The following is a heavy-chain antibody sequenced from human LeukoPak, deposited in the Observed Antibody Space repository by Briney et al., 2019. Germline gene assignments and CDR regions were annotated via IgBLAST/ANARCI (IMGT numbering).Heavy chain of an antibody. CDR2: ISAYNGNT. Sequence: ASVKVSCKASGYTFTSYGISWVRQAPGQGLEWVGWISAYNGNTNYAQKLQGRVTMTTDTSTSTAYMELRSLRSDDTAVYYCAGRYYDFWSDYSPKAFDSWGQGTMVTVSS. V-gene: IGHV1-18*01. CDR3: AGRYYDFWSDYSPKAFDS. D-gene: IGHD3-3*01. CDR1: GYTFTSYG. J-gene: IGHJ3*02.